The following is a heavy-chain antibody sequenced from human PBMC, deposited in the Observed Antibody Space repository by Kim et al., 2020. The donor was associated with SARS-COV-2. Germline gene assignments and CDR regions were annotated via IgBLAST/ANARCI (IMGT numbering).Heavy chain of an antibody. CDR1: GFTFSSYA. D-gene: IGHD1-26*01. CDR3: AKGDSGSYWTLSYFDY. J-gene: IGHJ4*02. CDR2: ISGSGGST. Sequence: GGSLRLSCAASGFTFSSYAMSWVRQAPGKGLEWVSAISGSGGSTYYADSVKGRFTISRDNSKNTLYLQMNSLRAEDTAVYYCAKGDSGSYWTLSYFDYWGQGTLVTVSS. V-gene: IGHV3-23*01.